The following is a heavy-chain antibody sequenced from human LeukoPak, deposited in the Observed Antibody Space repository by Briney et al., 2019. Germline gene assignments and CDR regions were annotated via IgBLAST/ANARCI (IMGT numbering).Heavy chain of an antibody. CDR1: GFTFSSYA. CDR3: AKGNSGGNFFDN. Sequence: GGSLRLSCAASGFTFSSYAMAWVRQPPGKGLEWVSLISGSGDGTYYADSVKRRFTISRDNSRNTVDLQMNSLRAEDTAVYYCAKGNSGGNFFDNWGQGTLLTVSS. D-gene: IGHD1-7*01. J-gene: IGHJ4*02. V-gene: IGHV3-23*01. CDR2: ISGSGDGT.